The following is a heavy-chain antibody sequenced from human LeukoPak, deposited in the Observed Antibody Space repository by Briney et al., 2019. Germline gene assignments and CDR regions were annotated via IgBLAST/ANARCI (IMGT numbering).Heavy chain of an antibody. Sequence: GGSLRPSCAPSGFTFSSYAMPWVRRAPGKGLEWVAVISYDGSNKYYADSVKGRFTISRDNSKNTLYLQMNSLRAEDTAVYYCARDRGVSGDYWGQGTLVTVSS. CDR1: GFTFSSYA. CDR3: ARDRGVSGDY. D-gene: IGHD3-10*01. J-gene: IGHJ4*02. CDR2: ISYDGSNK. V-gene: IGHV3-30-3*01.